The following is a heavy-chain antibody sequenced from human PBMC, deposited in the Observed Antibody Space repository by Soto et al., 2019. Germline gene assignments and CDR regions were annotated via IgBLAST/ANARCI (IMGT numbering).Heavy chain of an antibody. CDR1: GLTVTGKKY. J-gene: IGHJ3*02. Sequence: DVQLVESGGGLIQPGGSLRLSCEASGLTVTGKKYVAWVRQAPGKGLEWVSGVSDTDGIYYADSVKGRFTSSRDNSKTIVYLERKSLTPAETAVYYCATWRLREHAYDIWGLGTTVTVSS. V-gene: IGHV3-53*01. CDR2: VSDTDGI. CDR3: ATWRLREHAYDI. D-gene: IGHD4-17*01.